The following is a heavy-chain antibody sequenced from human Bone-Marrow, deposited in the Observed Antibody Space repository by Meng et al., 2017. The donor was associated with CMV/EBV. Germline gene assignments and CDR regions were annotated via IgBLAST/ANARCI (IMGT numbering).Heavy chain of an antibody. CDR2: IRYDGSNK. V-gene: IGHV3-30*02. D-gene: IGHD2-2*01. CDR3: AKDSVVVVPAGPDFPREYGMDV. Sequence: GESLKIHCAASGFTFSSHGMHWVRQAPGKGLEWVAFIRYDGSNKYYADSVKGRFTISRDNSKNTLDQQMNSLRAEDTAVYYCAKDSVVVVPAGPDFPREYGMDVWGQGTTVTVSS. J-gene: IGHJ6*02. CDR1: GFTFSSHG.